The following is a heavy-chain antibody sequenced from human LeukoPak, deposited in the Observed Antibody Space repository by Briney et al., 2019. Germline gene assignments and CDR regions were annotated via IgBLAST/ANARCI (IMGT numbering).Heavy chain of an antibody. CDR3: ARDFGNFVRGGSFFDS. J-gene: IGHJ4*02. D-gene: IGHD2-15*01. V-gene: IGHV3-23*01. CDR1: GFTFSSYA. CDR2: ISGSGGST. Sequence: GGSLRLSCAASGFTFSSYAMSWVRQAPGKGLEWVSAISGSGGSTYYADSVKGRFTISRDNSKNTLYLQMTSLRDEDTAVYYCARDFGNFVRGGSFFDSGGKEPLVTVSS.